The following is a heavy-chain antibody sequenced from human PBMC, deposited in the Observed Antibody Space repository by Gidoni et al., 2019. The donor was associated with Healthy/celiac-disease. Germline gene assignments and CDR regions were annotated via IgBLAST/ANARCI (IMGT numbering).Heavy chain of an antibody. CDR3: ARGNCSGGSCYSFDYYYYYMDV. D-gene: IGHD2-15*01. V-gene: IGHV1-69*04. J-gene: IGHJ6*03. CDR2: IIPILGIA. CDR1: VGTFSSYA. Sequence: QVQLVQSGAEVTKPGSSVKVSCKASVGTFSSYAISWVRQAPGQGLEWMGRIIPILGIANYAQKFQGRVTITADKSTSTAYMELSSLRSEDTAVYYCARGNCSGGSCYSFDYYYYYMDVWGKGTTVTVSS.